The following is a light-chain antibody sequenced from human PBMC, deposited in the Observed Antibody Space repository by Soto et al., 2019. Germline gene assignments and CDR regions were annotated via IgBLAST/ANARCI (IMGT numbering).Light chain of an antibody. CDR1: QNVNSN. Sequence: EVVLTQSPASLSVSPGERAILSCRASQNVNSNLAWYQQKPGQAPRLLIYGASTRATGIPARFSGSGSGTEFTLTISSLQSEDFAVYYCQQYNNWPPITFGQGTRLEIK. V-gene: IGKV3-15*01. CDR3: QQYNNWPPIT. CDR2: GAS. J-gene: IGKJ5*01.